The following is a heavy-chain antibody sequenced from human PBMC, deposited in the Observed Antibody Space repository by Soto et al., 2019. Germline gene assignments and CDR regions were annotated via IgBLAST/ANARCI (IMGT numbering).Heavy chain of an antibody. CDR2: IKSITDAGTT. CDR1: GFTFSNAW. Sequence: GGSLRLSSAASGFTFSNAWMSWVRQAPGKGLEWVGRIKSITDAGTTDYAAPLKGRFTTSRDDSKSLVHLQMNSLKTDDTAVYYCTTQHYYNEIDYWGQGTLV. J-gene: IGHJ4*02. D-gene: IGHD3-10*01. CDR3: TTQHYYNEIDY. V-gene: IGHV3-15*01.